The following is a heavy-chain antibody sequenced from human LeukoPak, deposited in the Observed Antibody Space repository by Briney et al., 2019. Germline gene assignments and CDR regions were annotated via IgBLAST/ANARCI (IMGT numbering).Heavy chain of an antibody. Sequence: PGGSLRLSCAASGFTFSSYAMHWVRQAPGKGLEWVAVISYDGSNKYYADSVKGRFTISRDNSKDTLYLQMNSLRAEDTAVYYCARDGIDSYNFDYWGQGTLVTVSS. J-gene: IGHJ4*02. CDR3: ARDGIDSYNFDY. D-gene: IGHD1-1*01. CDR2: ISYDGSNK. CDR1: GFTFSSYA. V-gene: IGHV3-30-3*01.